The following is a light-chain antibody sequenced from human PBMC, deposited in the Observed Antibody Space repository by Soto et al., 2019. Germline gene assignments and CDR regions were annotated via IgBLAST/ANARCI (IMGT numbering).Light chain of an antibody. CDR2: DAS. CDR3: QQLKSYPPT. J-gene: IGKJ1*01. V-gene: IGKV1-5*01. Sequence: DIQMTQSPSTLSASVGDRVTITCRASQSLNSLLAWYQQKPGRAPKLLIYDASTLESGVPSRFSGSGSGTDFTLTISSLQPEDFATYYCQQLKSYPPTFGQGTKVDIK. CDR1: QSLNSL.